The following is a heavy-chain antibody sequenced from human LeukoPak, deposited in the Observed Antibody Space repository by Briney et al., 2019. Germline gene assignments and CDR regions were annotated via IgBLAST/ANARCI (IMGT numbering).Heavy chain of an antibody. Sequence: GGSLRLSCAASGFTFSDYYMSWIRQAPGKGLEWVSYISSSGSTIYYADSVKGRFTISRDNAKNSLYLQMNSLRAEDTAVYYCARERDSSGYYYGGFDPWGQGTLVTVPS. J-gene: IGHJ5*02. D-gene: IGHD3-22*01. CDR3: ARERDSSGYYYGGFDP. CDR1: GFTFSDYY. V-gene: IGHV3-11*01. CDR2: ISSSGSTI.